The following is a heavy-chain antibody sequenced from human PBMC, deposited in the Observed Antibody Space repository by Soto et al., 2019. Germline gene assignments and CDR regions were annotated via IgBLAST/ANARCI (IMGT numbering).Heavy chain of an antibody. CDR1: GYTFTSYY. CDR3: ASSPGVVGATPWFDP. V-gene: IGHV1-46*01. J-gene: IGHJ5*02. CDR2: INPSGGST. Sequence: QVQLVQSGAEVKKPGASVKVSCKASGYTFTSYYMHWVRQAPGQGLEWMGIINPSGGSTSYAQKCQGRVTMTRDTSTSTVYMELSSLRSEDTAVYYCASSPGVVGATPWFDPWGQGTLVTVSS. D-gene: IGHD1-26*01.